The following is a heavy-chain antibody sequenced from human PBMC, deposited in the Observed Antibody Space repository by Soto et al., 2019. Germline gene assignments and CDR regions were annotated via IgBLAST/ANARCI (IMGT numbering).Heavy chain of an antibody. D-gene: IGHD7-27*01. V-gene: IGHV3-23*01. J-gene: IGHJ3*01. CDR2: ISDPGTST. CDR1: GFTFGNYA. Sequence: AGGSRRFSCAALGFTFGNYAMDWVRQAPGKGLEWISSISDPGTSTYYANSVKGRFSMSRDNSKNTLFLQMNRLRADDTAVYFCAKSLGTPSDAFDLWGRGTLVTVSS. CDR3: AKSLGTPSDAFDL.